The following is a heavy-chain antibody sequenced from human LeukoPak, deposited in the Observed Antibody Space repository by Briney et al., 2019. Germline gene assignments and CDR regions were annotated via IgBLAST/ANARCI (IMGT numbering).Heavy chain of an antibody. J-gene: IGHJ4*02. CDR3: TRYSLGGDYDFGY. CDR2: INPTSGAT. Sequence: ASVKVSCKTSGYTFTDYYIHWVRQAPGQGLEWMGWINPTSGATDYAQKFKGRVTMTRDSSISTAYMELNSLKSDDTAAFYCTRYSLGGDYDFGYWGQGTLVAVSS. V-gene: IGHV1-2*02. CDR1: GYTFTDYY. D-gene: IGHD4-17*01.